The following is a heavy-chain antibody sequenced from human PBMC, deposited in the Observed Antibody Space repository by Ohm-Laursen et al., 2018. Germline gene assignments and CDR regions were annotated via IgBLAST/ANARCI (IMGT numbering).Heavy chain of an antibody. CDR3: ARRMSGTRRGWFAP. J-gene: IGHJ5*02. CDR2: IYYNGNT. V-gene: IGHV4-39*01. D-gene: IGHD1-26*01. Sequence: SDTLSLTCTVSGGSISSITYSWGWIRQPPGKGLEWIGNIYYNGNTYQNPSLRSRVTLSVDTPKNQFSLNLTSVTAADTAVYYCARRMSGTRRGWFAPWGQGTLVTVSS. CDR1: GGSISSITYS.